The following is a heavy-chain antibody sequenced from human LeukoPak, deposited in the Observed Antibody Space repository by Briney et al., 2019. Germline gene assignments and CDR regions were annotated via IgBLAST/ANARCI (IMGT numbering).Heavy chain of an antibody. V-gene: IGHV5-51*01. CDR1: GYSFTSYW. D-gene: IGHD1-1*01. CDR3: ARQSFSRTTRFDY. CDR2: IYAGDSDT. J-gene: IGHJ4*02. Sequence: GESLQISCKGSGYSFTSYWIGWVRQMPGKGLEWMGIIYAGDSDTRYSPSFQGQVTISADKSISTAYLQWSSLKASDTAVYYCARQSFSRTTRFDYWGQGTLVTVSS.